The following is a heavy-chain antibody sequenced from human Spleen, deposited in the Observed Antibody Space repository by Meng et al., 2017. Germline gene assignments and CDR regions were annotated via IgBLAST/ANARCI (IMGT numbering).Heavy chain of an antibody. CDR3: AREDGNSFDY. D-gene: IGHD4-23*01. CDR1: GFTFSTYE. J-gene: IGHJ4*01. CDR2: INSDSIST. Sequence: GESLKISCTASGFTFSTYEMNWVRQAPGKGLVWVSRINSDSISTSYADFVKGRFTISRDNAKNTLYLQMNSLRAEDTAVYYCAREDGNSFDYWGHGALVTVSS. V-gene: IGHV3-74*01.